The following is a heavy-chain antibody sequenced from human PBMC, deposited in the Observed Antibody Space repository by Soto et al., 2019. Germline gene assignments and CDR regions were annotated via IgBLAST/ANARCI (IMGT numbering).Heavy chain of an antibody. V-gene: IGHV3-48*03. CDR2: ISRSGTTI. Sequence: EVQLVESGGGLVQPGGSLRLSCETSGFTFRNFELNWFRQSPGKGLEWVSYISRSGTTIYYADSVEGRFTISRDDGKNSLDLQMNSLRAEGSAVYYCASDVTSGTDGGEYRDPYYYARDAGGEGTTVTVSS. J-gene: IGHJ6*04. D-gene: IGHD2-21*01. CDR1: GFTFRNFE. CDR3: ASDVTSGTDGGEYRDPYYYARDA.